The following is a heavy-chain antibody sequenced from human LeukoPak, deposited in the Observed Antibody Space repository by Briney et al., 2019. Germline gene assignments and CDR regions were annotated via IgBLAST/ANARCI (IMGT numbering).Heavy chain of an antibody. CDR2: IYYSGST. Sequence: PSETLSLTCTVSGGSISSSSYYWSWIRQPPGKGLEWIGYIYYSGSTYYNPSLKSRVTISVDTSKNQFSLKLSSVTAADTAVYYCARYAFVVVPAAHWSFDYWGQGTLVTVSS. CDR3: ARYAFVVVPAAHWSFDY. V-gene: IGHV4-30-4*08. CDR1: GGSISSSSYY. D-gene: IGHD2-2*01. J-gene: IGHJ4*02.